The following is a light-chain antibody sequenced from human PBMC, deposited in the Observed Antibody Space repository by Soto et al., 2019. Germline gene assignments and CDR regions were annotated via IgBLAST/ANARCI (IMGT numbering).Light chain of an antibody. Sequence: EIVLTQSPATLSLSPGERATLSCRARQSVSSYLAWYQQKPGQAPRLLIYDASNRATGIPARFSGSGSGTDFTLTISSLEPEDFAVYYWQQRKNWPPLTFGGGTKVEIK. CDR3: QQRKNWPPLT. J-gene: IGKJ4*01. CDR1: QSVSSY. CDR2: DAS. V-gene: IGKV3-11*01.